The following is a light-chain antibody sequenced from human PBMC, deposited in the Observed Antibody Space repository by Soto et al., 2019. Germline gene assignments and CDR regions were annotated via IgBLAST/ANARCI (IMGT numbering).Light chain of an antibody. J-gene: IGKJ1*01. V-gene: IGKV3-15*01. Sequence: EIVMTQSPATLSVSPGERVTLSCRARQSVGSNLAWYQQTPGQAPRVVIYDASTRATVIPARFSGSGSGTEFTLTISSLQSEDFAVYYCQQYVRSPWTFGQGTKV. CDR3: QQYVRSPWT. CDR2: DAS. CDR1: QSVGSN.